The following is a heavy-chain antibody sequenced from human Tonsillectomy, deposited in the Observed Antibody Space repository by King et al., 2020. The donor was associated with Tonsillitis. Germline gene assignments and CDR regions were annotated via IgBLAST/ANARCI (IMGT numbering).Heavy chain of an antibody. Sequence: VQLVESWGGLVKPGGSLRLSCAASGFTFSNAWMSWVRQAPGKGLEWVGRIKSKTDGGTTDYAAPVKGRFTISRDDSKNTLYLQMNSLKTEDTAVYYCTTGQSGGITMVPGDYWGQGTLVTVSS. V-gene: IGHV3-15*01. CDR2: IKSKTDGGTT. D-gene: IGHD3-10*01. J-gene: IGHJ4*02. CDR3: TTGQSGGITMVPGDY. CDR1: GFTFSNAW.